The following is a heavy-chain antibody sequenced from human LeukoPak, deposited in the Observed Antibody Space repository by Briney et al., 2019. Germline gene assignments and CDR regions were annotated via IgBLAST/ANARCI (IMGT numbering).Heavy chain of an antibody. D-gene: IGHD6-19*01. Sequence: SETLSLTCTVSGGSISSSSYYWGWIRQPPGKGLEWIGGIYYSGSTYYNPSLKSRVTISVDTSKNQFSLKLSSVTAADTAVYYCARLGYSSGWYCFDYWGQGTLVTVSS. CDR3: ARLGYSSGWYCFDY. CDR2: IYYSGST. V-gene: IGHV4-39*01. J-gene: IGHJ4*02. CDR1: GGSISSSSYY.